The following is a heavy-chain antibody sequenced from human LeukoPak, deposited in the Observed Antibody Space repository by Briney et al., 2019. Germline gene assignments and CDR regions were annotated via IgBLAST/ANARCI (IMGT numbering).Heavy chain of an antibody. CDR2: ISSSGSTI. D-gene: IGHD3-22*01. J-gene: IGHJ4*02. CDR3: ARDSLLYYYDSSGGLDY. V-gene: IGHV3-11*01. CDR1: GFTFSDYY. Sequence: PGGSLRLSCAASGFTFSDYYISWIRQAPGKGLEWVSYISSSGSTIYYADSVKGRFTISRDNAKNSLYLQMNSLRAEDTAVYYCARDSLLYYYDSSGGLDYWGQGTLVTVSS.